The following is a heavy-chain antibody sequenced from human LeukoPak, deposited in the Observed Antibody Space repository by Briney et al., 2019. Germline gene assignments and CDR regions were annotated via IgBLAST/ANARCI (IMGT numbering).Heavy chain of an antibody. Sequence: GGSLRLSCAVSGFTVSRNYMTWVRQAPGKGLEWVSSISSTGSYIFYADSVKGRFTISRDNAKNSLYLQMNSLRAEDTAVYYCAREMDDILTGYGLDYWGQGTLVTVSS. CDR1: GFTVSRNY. CDR3: AREMDDILTGYGLDY. V-gene: IGHV3-21*01. CDR2: ISSTGSYI. J-gene: IGHJ4*02. D-gene: IGHD3-9*01.